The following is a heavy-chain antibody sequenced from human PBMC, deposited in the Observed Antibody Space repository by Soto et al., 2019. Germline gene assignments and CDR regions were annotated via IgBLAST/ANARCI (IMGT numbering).Heavy chain of an antibody. V-gene: IGHV2-5*02. CDR3: ALVFGRCINHYFAY. CDR1: GFSLSTYGMG. Sequence: QITLKESGPTLVKPTQTLTLTCTFSGFSLSTYGMGMGWIRQPPGKAPEWLSVIYWDDDKRYSPSLKSRLTITKDTSNSEMVLTTTDFDPLDPATYYCALVFGRCINHYFAYWGQGSLVTVSS. D-gene: IGHD3-10*01. J-gene: IGHJ4*02. CDR2: IYWDDDK.